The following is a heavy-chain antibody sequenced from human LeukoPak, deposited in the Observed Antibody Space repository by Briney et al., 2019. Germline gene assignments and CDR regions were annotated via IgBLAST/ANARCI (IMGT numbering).Heavy chain of an antibody. J-gene: IGHJ4*02. CDR2: IYHTGST. CDR1: GYSISSGYY. D-gene: IGHD3-16*02. CDR3: ARDKDDYVWGTYRW. V-gene: IGHV4-38-2*01. Sequence: SEALSLTCAVSGYSISSGYYWGWVRQAPGKGLEWIGSIYHTGSTDYNPSLKSRLTISVDMSKNQFSLNLRSVTAADTAVYYCARDKDDYVWGTYRWWGQGMLVTVSS.